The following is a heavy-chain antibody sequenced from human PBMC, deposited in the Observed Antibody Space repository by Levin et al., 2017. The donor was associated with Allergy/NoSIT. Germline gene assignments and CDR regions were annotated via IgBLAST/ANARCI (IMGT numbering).Heavy chain of an antibody. CDR3: ARDMKMYARSGHYFFSGY. J-gene: IGHJ4*02. CDR2: ISSYTVNT. V-gene: IGHV1-18*01. CDR1: GYTFTSYG. D-gene: IGHD3-22*01. Sequence: ASVKVSCKASGYTFTSYGISWVRQAPGQGLEWMGWISSYTVNTDYAQQFQGRVTMTTDTSTSTAYMELMSLRSDDTAVYYCARDMKMYARSGHYFFSGYWGQGALVTVSS.